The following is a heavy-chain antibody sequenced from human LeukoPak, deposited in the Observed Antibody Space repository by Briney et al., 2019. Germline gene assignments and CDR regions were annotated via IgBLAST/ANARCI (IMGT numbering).Heavy chain of an antibody. CDR3: AKGIYGDSSYYFDY. V-gene: IGHV3-23*01. J-gene: IGHJ4*02. Sequence: GGSLRLSCAASGFTFSSYAMSWVRQAPGKGLEWVSAIGGSGGSTYYADSVKGRFTISRDNSKNTLYLQMNSLRAEDTAVYYCAKGIYGDSSYYFDYWGQGTLVTVSS. D-gene: IGHD4-17*01. CDR2: IGGSGGST. CDR1: GFTFSSYA.